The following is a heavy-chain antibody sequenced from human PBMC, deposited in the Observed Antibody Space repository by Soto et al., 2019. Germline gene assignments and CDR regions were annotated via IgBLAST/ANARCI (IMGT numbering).Heavy chain of an antibody. CDR3: ARDLKSYSNGYYYYYGMDV. Sequence: SETLSLTCTVSGGSISSGGYYWSWIRQHPGKGLEWIGYIYYSGSTYYNPSLKSRVTISVDTSKNQLSLKLSSVTAADTAVYYCARDLKSYSNGYYYYYGMDVWGQGTLVTVSS. J-gene: IGHJ6*02. V-gene: IGHV4-31*03. CDR2: IYYSGST. D-gene: IGHD4-4*01. CDR1: GGSISSGGYY.